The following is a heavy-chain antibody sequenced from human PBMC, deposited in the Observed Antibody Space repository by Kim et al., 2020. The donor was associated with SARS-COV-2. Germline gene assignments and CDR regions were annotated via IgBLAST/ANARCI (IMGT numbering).Heavy chain of an antibody. Sequence: SETLSLTCTVSGGSISSSSYYWGWIRQPPGKGLEWIGSIYYSGSTYYNPSLKSRVTISVDTSKNQFSLKLSSVTAADTAVYYCANTALFDYWGQGTLVTVSS. CDR1: GGSISSSSYY. D-gene: IGHD5-18*01. CDR3: ANTALFDY. J-gene: IGHJ4*02. V-gene: IGHV4-39*01. CDR2: IYYSGST.